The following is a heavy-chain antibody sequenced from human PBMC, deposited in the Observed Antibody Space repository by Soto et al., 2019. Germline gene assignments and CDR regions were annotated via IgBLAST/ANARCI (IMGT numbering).Heavy chain of an antibody. Sequence: QVQLVQSGAEVKKPGSSVKVSCKASGGTFSSYAISWVRQAPGQGLEWMGGIIPIFGTANYAQKFQGRVTITADESTSTAYRERSSLRSEDTAGYYCARDNSYGPGRVKRFDPWGQGTLVTVSS. V-gene: IGHV1-69*01. D-gene: IGHD4-17*01. CDR3: ARDNSYGPGRVKRFDP. J-gene: IGHJ5*02. CDR2: IIPIFGTA. CDR1: GGTFSSYA.